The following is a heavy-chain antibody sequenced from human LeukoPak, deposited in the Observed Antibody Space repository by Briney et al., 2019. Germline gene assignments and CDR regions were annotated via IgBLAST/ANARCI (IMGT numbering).Heavy chain of an antibody. D-gene: IGHD3-22*01. CDR1: GFTFSTYG. Sequence: GGSLRLSCAASGFTFSTYGVHWVRQAPGKGLEWVAFIQYNGGSKYYADSVKGRFTISRDNSQNTLYLQMNSLRAEDTAVYHCAKDLSQYDSSGYRYFDYWGQGSPVTVSS. V-gene: IGHV3-30*02. CDR3: AKDLSQYDSSGYRYFDY. J-gene: IGHJ4*02. CDR2: IQYNGGSK.